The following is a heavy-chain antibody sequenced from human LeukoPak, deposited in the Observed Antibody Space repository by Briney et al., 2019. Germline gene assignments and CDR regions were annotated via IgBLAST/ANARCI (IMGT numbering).Heavy chain of an antibody. V-gene: IGHV3-53*01. J-gene: IGHJ4*02. CDR3: ARAPYVVVAATD. CDR2: IYSGGST. D-gene: IGHD2-15*01. Sequence: PGGSLRLSCAVSGFTVSGFFMSWVRQAPGKGLEWVSVIYSGGSTYYADSVKGRFTISRDNSKNTLYLQMNSLRAEDTAVYYCARAPYVVVAATDWGQGTLVTVSS. CDR1: GFTVSGFF.